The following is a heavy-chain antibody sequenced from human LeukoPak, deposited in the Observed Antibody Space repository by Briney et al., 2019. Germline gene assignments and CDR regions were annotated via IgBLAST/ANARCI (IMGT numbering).Heavy chain of an antibody. CDR2: IIPIFGTA. Sequence: ASVKVSCKASGGTFSSYAISWVRQAPGQGLEWMGRIIPIFGTANYAQKFHGRVTITTDESTSTAYMELSSLRSEDTAVYYCARDRLWEGGYFDYWGQGTLVTVSS. D-gene: IGHD1-26*01. CDR3: ARDRLWEGGYFDY. J-gene: IGHJ4*02. V-gene: IGHV1-69*05. CDR1: GGTFSSYA.